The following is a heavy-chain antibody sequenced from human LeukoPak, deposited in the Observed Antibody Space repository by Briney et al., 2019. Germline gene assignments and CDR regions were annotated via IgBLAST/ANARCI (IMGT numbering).Heavy chain of an antibody. CDR1: GFIFSSYA. CDR2: IRYDGSNK. CDR3: AKDVFRGAEGATPFDY. Sequence: GGSLRLSCAASGFIFSSYAMHWVRQAPGKGLEWVAFIRYDGSNKYYADSVKGRFTISRDNSKNTLYLQTNSLRAEDTAVYYCAKDVFRGAEGATPFDYWGQGTLVTVSS. V-gene: IGHV3-30*02. D-gene: IGHD1-26*01. J-gene: IGHJ4*02.